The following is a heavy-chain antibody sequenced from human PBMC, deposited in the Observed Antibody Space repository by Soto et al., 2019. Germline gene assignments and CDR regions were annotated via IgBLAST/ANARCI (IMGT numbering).Heavy chain of an antibody. CDR2: ITDTGGDT. J-gene: IGHJ4*02. D-gene: IGHD3-10*01. Sequence: PGGSLRLSCAASGVSFNSYDMHWVRQAPGKGLEWVSTITDTGGDTKYADSVRGRFTMSRDNSKKTLYLQMNSLRVEDSALYYCARGSTDSYPGSRIFDFWGRGTLVTVS. V-gene: IGHV3-23*01. CDR1: GVSFNSYD. CDR3: ARGSTDSYPGSRIFDF.